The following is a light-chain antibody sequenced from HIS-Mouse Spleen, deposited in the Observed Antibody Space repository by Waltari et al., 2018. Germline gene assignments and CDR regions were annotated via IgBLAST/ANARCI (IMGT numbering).Light chain of an antibody. J-gene: IGLJ3*02. Sequence: QSVLTQPPSASGTPGQRVTISCSGSSSNIGSNTVNWYQQLAGTAPNLLIYSNNQRPPGVPGRFSGSKAGTSASLAISGLESEDEADYYCAAWDDSLNGWVFGGGTKLTVL. V-gene: IGLV1-44*01. CDR3: AAWDDSLNGWV. CDR1: SSNIGSNT. CDR2: SNN.